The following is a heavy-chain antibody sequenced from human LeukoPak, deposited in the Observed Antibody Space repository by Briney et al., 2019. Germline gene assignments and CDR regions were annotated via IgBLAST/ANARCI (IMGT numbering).Heavy chain of an antibody. V-gene: IGHV4-39*07. CDR2: IYHGGIT. D-gene: IGHD2-2*02. Sequence: PSQTLSLTCTVSAGSISSNSYYWAWVRQPPGKGLEWTRTIYHGGITSYNPSLKSRITFSRDTSKNQFSPTLSSATVADSAVYFCARGLSYTYDLVTGSPLYFFDSWGQGTLVTVSS. J-gene: IGHJ4*02. CDR1: AGSISSNSYY. CDR3: ARGLSYTYDLVTGSPLYFFDS.